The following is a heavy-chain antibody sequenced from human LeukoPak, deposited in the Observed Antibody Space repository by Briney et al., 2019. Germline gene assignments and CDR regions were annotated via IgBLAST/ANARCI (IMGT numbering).Heavy chain of an antibody. V-gene: IGHV1-69*05. CDR2: IIPIFGTA. D-gene: IGHD6-13*01. Sequence: SVKVSCKASGGTFISYAISWVRQAPGQGLEWMGGIIPIFGTANYAQKFQGRVTITTDESTSTAYMELSSLRSEDTAVYSCARDREAGSSWTFDYWGQGTLVTVSS. CDR3: ARDREAGSSWTFDY. J-gene: IGHJ4*02. CDR1: GGTFISYA.